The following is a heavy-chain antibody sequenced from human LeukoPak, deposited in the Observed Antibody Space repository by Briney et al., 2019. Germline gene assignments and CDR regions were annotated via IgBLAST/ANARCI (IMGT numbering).Heavy chain of an antibody. CDR1: GFTFSSYS. V-gene: IGHV3-48*01. D-gene: IGHD3-16*01. Sequence: GGSLRLSCAASGFTFSSYSMNWVRQAPGKGLEWVSYISSSSSTIYYADSVKGRFTISRDNAKNSLYLQMNSLRAEDTAVYYCARDGPYSCYDWGSSYWGQGTLVTVSS. CDR2: ISSSSSTI. J-gene: IGHJ4*02. CDR3: ARDGPYSCYDWGSSY.